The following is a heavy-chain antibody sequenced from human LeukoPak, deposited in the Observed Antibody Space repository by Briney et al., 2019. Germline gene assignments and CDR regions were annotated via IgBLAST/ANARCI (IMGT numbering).Heavy chain of an antibody. Sequence: SETLSLTCTVSGGSISSYYWSWIRQPPGKGLEWIGYIYYSGSTNYNPSLKSRVTISVDTSKNQFSLKLSSVTAADTAVYYCARSNSRRGAFDIWGQGTMVTVSS. CDR2: IYYSGST. D-gene: IGHD6-13*01. CDR1: GGSISSYY. CDR3: ARSNSRRGAFDI. J-gene: IGHJ3*02. V-gene: IGHV4-59*01.